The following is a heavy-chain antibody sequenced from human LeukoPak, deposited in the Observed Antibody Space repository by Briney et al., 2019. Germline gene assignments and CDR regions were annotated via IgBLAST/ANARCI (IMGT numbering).Heavy chain of an antibody. Sequence: SETLSLTCTVSGYSITNDNYWVWLRQSPGKGLEWIGSIYHSGTAYYNPSLKSRVTISVDTSKNQFSLKLSSVTATDTAVYYCVKEVARRTGGFDPWGQGTLVTVSS. CDR1: GYSITNDNY. CDR3: VKEVARRTGGFDP. D-gene: IGHD3/OR15-3a*01. CDR2: IYHSGTA. V-gene: IGHV4-38-2*02. J-gene: IGHJ5*02.